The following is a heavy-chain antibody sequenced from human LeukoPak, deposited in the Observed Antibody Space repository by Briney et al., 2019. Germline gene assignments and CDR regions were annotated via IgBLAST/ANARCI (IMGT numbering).Heavy chain of an antibody. D-gene: IGHD4-17*01. CDR1: GFTFSTYG. J-gene: IGHJ4*02. CDR2: ISYDGGNK. Sequence: PGRSLRLSCAASGFTFSTYGMHWVRQAPGKGLEWVAFISYDGGNKYYPDSVKGRFTISRDSSENTLILQMSSLRTEDTAVYYCAKDARASADYGYYFDYWGQGTLVTVSS. CDR3: AKDARASADYGYYFDY. V-gene: IGHV3-30*18.